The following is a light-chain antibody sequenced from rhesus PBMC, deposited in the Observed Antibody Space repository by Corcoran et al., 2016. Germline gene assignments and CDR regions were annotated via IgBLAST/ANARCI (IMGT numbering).Light chain of an antibody. CDR2: AVR. J-gene: IGLJ1*01. Sequence: QAAPTQSPSVSGSPGQSVTISCPGTSSDIGVYNRVSWYQQHPGKAPKLMIYAVRKRPSGVSDRFSGSKSGNTASLTISGLQAEDEADYHCSSYAITNTYIFGGGTRLTVL. CDR1: SSDIGVYNR. CDR3: SSYAITNTYI. V-gene: IGLV2-13*03.